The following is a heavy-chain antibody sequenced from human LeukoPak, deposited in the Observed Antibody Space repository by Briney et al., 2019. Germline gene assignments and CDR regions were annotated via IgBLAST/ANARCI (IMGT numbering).Heavy chain of an antibody. V-gene: IGHV3-66*01. CDR3: ARVLVLNWFDP. Sequence: PGGSLRLSCAASGFTVSSNYMSWVRQAPGKGLEWVSVIYSGGSTYYADSAKGRFTISRDNSKNTLYLQMNSLRAEDTAVYYCARVLVLNWFDPWGQGTLVTVSS. D-gene: IGHD1-26*01. CDR2: IYSGGST. CDR1: GFTVSSNY. J-gene: IGHJ5*02.